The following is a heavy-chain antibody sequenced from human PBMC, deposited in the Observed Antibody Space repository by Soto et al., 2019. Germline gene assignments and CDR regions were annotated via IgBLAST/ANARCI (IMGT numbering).Heavy chain of an antibody. Sequence: QITFKESGPTLVKPTQTLTLTCTFSGLSLSTNGVGVGWIRQPPGKALEWLALIYWDNDKRYSPSLKSRLTITKDTSKNQVVLTMTRMDPVDTGTYYCAHDSTVVASTDGAFDIWGQGKMVTVSS. J-gene: IGHJ3*02. V-gene: IGHV2-5*02. CDR1: GLSLSTNGVG. D-gene: IGHD2-15*01. CDR3: AHDSTVVASTDGAFDI. CDR2: IYWDNDK.